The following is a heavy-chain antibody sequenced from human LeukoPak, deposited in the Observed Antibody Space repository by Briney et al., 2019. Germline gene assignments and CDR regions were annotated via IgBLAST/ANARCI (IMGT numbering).Heavy chain of an antibody. J-gene: IGHJ6*03. CDR1: GGSISSGSYY. CDR3: ARDSVRGVGYYYYMDV. D-gene: IGHD3-10*01. V-gene: IGHV4-61*02. Sequence: SQTLSLTCTVSGGSISSGSYYWSWIRQPAGKGLEWIGRIYTSGSTNYNPSLKSRVTISVDTSKNQFSLKLSSVTAADTAVYYCARDSVRGVGYYYYMDVWGKGTTVTISS. CDR2: IYTSGST.